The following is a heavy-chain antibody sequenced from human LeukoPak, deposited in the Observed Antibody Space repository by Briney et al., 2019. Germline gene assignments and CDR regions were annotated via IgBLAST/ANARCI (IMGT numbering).Heavy chain of an antibody. J-gene: IGHJ4*02. CDR3: AREGVDWNHSVYYFDY. CDR2: INPNSGGT. CDR1: GYTFTGYY. V-gene: IGHV1-2*02. D-gene: IGHD1-1*01. Sequence: ASVKVSCKASGYTFTGYYMHWVRQAPGQGLEWMGWINPNSGGTNYAQKFQGRVTMTRDTSISTAYMELSRLRSDDTAEYYCAREGVDWNHSVYYFDYWGQGTLVTVSS.